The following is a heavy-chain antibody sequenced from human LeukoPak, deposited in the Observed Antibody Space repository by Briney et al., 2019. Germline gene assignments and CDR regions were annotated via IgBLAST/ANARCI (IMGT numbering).Heavy chain of an antibody. CDR2: IYHSGST. V-gene: IGHV4-4*02. J-gene: IGHJ6*02. CDR1: GGSISSSNW. D-gene: IGHD3-10*01. CDR3: AREAVAGGSGSNYYYYGVDV. Sequence: SGTLSLTCAVSGGSISSSNWWSWVRQPPGKGLEWIGEIYHSGSTNYNPSLKSRVTISVDTSKNQFSLKVSSVTAADTAIYYCAREAVAGGSGSNYYYYGVDVWGQGTTVTVSS.